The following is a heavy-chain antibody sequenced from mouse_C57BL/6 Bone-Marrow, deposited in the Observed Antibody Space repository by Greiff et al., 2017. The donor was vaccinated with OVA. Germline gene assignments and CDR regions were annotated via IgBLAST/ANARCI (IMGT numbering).Heavy chain of an antibody. CDR2: IDPSDSYT. CDR3: AREIDYYAMDY. Sequence: QVQLQQPGAELVKPGASVKLSCKASGYTFTSYWMQWVKQRPGQGLEWIGEIDPSDSYTNYNQKFKGKATLNVDTSSSTAYMQLSSLTSEDSAVYYCAREIDYYAMDYWGQGTSVTVSS. V-gene: IGHV1-50*01. CDR1: GYTFTSYW. J-gene: IGHJ4*01.